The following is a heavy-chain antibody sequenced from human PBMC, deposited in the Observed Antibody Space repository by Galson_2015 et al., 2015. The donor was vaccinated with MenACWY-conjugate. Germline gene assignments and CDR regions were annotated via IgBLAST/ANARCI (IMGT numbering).Heavy chain of an antibody. CDR2: IKQDGSEK. CDR3: ARGPPYYYDSSGYWNY. D-gene: IGHD3-22*01. Sequence: SLRLSCAASGFTFSSYWMGWVRHAPGKGLEWVANIKQDGSEKYYVDSVKGRFTISRDNAKNSLYLQMNSLRAEDTAVYYCARGPPYYYDSSGYWNYWGQGTLVTVSS. CDR1: GFTFSSYW. V-gene: IGHV3-7*03. J-gene: IGHJ4*02.